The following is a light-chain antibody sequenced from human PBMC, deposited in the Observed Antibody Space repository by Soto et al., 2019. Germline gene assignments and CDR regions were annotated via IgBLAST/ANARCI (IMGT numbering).Light chain of an antibody. V-gene: IGKV3-20*01. CDR1: QSISRNY. CDR3: QHYGSSPRV. J-gene: IGKJ4*01. CDR2: GAS. Sequence: EIVLTQSPGTLSLPPGERATLSCRASQSISRNYLGWYQQNVGQAPRLLIYGASNRATGIPGRFSGSASGTDFTLTISRLEPEDFAVYYCQHYGSSPRVFGGGTKVEIK.